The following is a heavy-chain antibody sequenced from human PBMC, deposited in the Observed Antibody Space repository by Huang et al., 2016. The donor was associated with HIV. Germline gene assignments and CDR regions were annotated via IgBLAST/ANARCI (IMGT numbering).Heavy chain of an antibody. CDR3: ARISMSTAAGFGFDI. CDR2: IIPIFATG. Sequence: QVQLVQSGAEVKKPGSSVKVSCKASAATFSSYAISWVRQAPGQGLEGMGGIIPIFATGDYAQRFKGRVTITADESTNTAYKELNSLRSEDTAMYYCARISMSTAAGFGFDIWGQGTMVTVSS. V-gene: IGHV1-69*13. CDR1: AATFSSYA. J-gene: IGHJ3*02. D-gene: IGHD2-15*01.